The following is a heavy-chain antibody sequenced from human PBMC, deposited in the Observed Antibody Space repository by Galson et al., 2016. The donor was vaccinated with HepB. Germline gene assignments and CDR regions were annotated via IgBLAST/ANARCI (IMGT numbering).Heavy chain of an antibody. V-gene: IGHV3-23*01. CDR2: FSGGGGDT. CDR3: AKEGASAASSIDS. D-gene: IGHD4/OR15-4a*01. CDR1: GFTFSSYA. J-gene: IGHJ4*02. Sequence: SLRLSCAASGFTFSSYAMSWVRQAPGKGLEWVSGFSGGGGDTNYADSVKGRFTISRDNSKSMLFLNMNSLRVEDTATYFCAKEGASAASSIDSWGQGTLVTVSS.